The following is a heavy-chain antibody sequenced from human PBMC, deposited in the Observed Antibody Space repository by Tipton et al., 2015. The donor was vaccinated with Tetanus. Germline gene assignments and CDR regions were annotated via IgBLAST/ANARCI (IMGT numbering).Heavy chain of an antibody. J-gene: IGHJ5*02. V-gene: IGHV1-2*02. CDR2: INPNSGGT. D-gene: IGHD3-22*01. CDR3: ARGMDYDSSGIDHL. CDR1: GYTFTGYY. Sequence: QLVQSGAEVKKPGASVKVSCKASGYTFTGYYMHWVRQAPGQGLAWMGWINPNSGGTNYAQKFQGEVPMTRDTSISTAYMEVSRLRSDDTAIYCCARGMDYDSSGIDHLWGQGHLVTVSS.